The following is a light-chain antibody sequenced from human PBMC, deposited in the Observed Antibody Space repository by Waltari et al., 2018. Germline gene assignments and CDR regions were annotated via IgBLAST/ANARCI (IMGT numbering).Light chain of an antibody. V-gene: IGLV2-23*01. Sequence: QSALTQPASMSGSPGQSITVSCTGTSSDIGNYDLVSWYQQFPGKAPKLIIYECTERPSGISSRFSGSKSGNTAFLTISGLQAEDEADYHCCSYGGPSSWVFGGGTKLTVL. CDR3: CSYGGPSSWV. CDR2: ECT. CDR1: SSDIGNYDL. J-gene: IGLJ3*02.